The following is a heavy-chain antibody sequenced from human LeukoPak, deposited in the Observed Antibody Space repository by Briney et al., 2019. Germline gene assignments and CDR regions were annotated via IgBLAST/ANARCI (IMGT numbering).Heavy chain of an antibody. Sequence: QPGASLRLSCAASGFTFSSYDMHWVRQATGKGLEWVSAIGTGGDTYYPGSVKGRFTISRENAKNSLYLQMNSLRAEDTAVYYCAREGPDYYDGSSYYYFDWYFDLWGRGTLVTVSS. CDR1: GFTFSSYD. CDR2: IGTGGDT. V-gene: IGHV3-13*01. D-gene: IGHD3-22*01. CDR3: AREGPDYYDGSSYYYFDWYFDL. J-gene: IGHJ2*01.